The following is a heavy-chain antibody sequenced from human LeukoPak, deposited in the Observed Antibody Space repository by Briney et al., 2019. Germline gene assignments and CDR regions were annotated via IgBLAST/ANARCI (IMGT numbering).Heavy chain of an antibody. D-gene: IGHD3-10*01. J-gene: IGHJ4*02. CDR1: GDSISSYY. V-gene: IGHV4-59*08. CDR3: ARNHSGAHLVPGGVYYFDY. CDR2: IYYSGST. Sequence: SETLSLTCTVSGDSISSYYWSWIRQPPGKGLEWIGYIYYSGSTNYNPSLKSRVTISVDTSKNQFSLKLSSVTAADTAVYYCARNHSGAHLVPGGVYYFDYWGQGTLVTVSS.